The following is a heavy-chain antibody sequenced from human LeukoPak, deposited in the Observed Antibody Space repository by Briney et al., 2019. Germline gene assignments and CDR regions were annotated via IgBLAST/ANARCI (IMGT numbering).Heavy chain of an antibody. CDR2: IFYSGST. CDR3: AGLSVVPAAMQFYYYYHMDV. D-gene: IGHD2-2*01. CDR1: GGSISSYY. J-gene: IGHJ6*03. V-gene: IGHV4-59*08. Sequence: PSETLSLTCTVSGGSISSYYWSWIRQPPGKGLEWIGYIFYSGSTNYNPSLKSRVTISVDTSKNQFSLKLSSVTAADTAVYYCAGLSVVPAAMQFYYYYHMDVWGKGTTVTVSS.